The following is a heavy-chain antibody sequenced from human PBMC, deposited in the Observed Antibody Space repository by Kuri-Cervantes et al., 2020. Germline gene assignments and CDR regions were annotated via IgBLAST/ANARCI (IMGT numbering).Heavy chain of an antibody. J-gene: IGHJ4*02. V-gene: IGHV3-53*01. CDR3: AKGAAAGTNY. CDR1: GFTVNSNY. Sequence: GGSLRLSCAASGFTVNSNYMSWVRQAPGKGLEWVSLISSGGSTYHADSVKGRFTISRDNSKNTLYLQMSSLRAEDTAVYYCAKGAAAGTNYWGQGTLVTVSS. D-gene: IGHD6-13*01. CDR2: ISSGGST.